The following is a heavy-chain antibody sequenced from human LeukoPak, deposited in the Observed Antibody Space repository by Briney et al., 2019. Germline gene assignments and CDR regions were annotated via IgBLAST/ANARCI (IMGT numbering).Heavy chain of an antibody. CDR2: IHHSGDT. Sequence: PSETLSLTCVVSGGSIGSGYYWSWVRQPQGKGLEWIGEIHHSGDTNYNPSLKSRVTMSMDTSKNQFSLKLTSVTAADTAIYYCARNTAYCLDSWGQGTLVTVSS. V-gene: IGHV4/OR15-8*02. J-gene: IGHJ4*02. D-gene: IGHD1-26*01. CDR3: ARNTAYCLDS. CDR1: GGSIGSGYY.